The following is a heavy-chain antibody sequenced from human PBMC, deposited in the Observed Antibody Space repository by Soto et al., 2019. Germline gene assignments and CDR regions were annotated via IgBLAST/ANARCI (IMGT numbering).Heavy chain of an antibody. CDR2: ISAYNGNT. CDR1: GYSFATSG. Sequence: QVKLVQSGTEVKQPGASMKVSCKASGYSFATSGISWVRQAPGQGLEWMGWISAYNGNTNYDQKLQDRVTMTTDTSTSTAYLELRNLRSDDTAVYSCARAGQYYDSSGYANWGQGTLVTVSS. CDR3: ARAGQYYDSSGYAN. J-gene: IGHJ4*02. D-gene: IGHD3-22*01. V-gene: IGHV1-18*01.